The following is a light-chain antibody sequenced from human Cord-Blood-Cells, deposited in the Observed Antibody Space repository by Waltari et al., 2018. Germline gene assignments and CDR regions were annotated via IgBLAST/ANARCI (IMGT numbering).Light chain of an antibody. CDR1: SSDDGGYNY. CDR3: CSYAGSYNVV. CDR2: DVS. V-gene: IGLV2-11*01. Sequence: QSALTQPRSVSGSPGQSVTISCTGTSSDDGGYNYVSWYQQHPGKAPKLMIYDVSKRPSGVPDRFSGSKSGNTASLTISGLQAEDEADYYCCSYAGSYNVVFGGGTKLTVL. J-gene: IGLJ2*01.